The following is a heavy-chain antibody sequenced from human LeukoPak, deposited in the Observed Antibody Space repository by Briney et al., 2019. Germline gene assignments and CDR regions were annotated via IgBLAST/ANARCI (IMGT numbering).Heavy chain of an antibody. CDR1: GGSISSSSYY. Sequence: SETLSLTCTVSGGSISSSSYYWGWIRQPPGKGLEWIGSIYYSGSTYYNPSLKSRVTISVDTSKNQFSLKLSSVTAADTAVYYCARTHLHYVVRRWTWYYYYYMDVWGKGTTVTVSS. CDR3: ARTHLHYVVRRWTWYYYYYMDV. D-gene: IGHD2/OR15-2a*01. J-gene: IGHJ6*03. CDR2: IYYSGST. V-gene: IGHV4-39*01.